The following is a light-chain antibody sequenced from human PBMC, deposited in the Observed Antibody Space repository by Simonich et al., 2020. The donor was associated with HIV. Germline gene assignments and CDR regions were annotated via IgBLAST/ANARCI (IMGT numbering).Light chain of an antibody. CDR1: QSVLYSSNNKNY. CDR3: QQYYSTPLT. Sequence: DIVMTQSPDSLAVSLGERATINCKSNQSVLYSSNNKNYLAWYQQKPGQPPKLLIYWASTRESGVPGRFRGSWSGTDFTLTISSLQAEDVAVYYCQQYYSTPLTFGGGTKVEIK. CDR2: WAS. J-gene: IGKJ4*01. V-gene: IGKV4-1*01.